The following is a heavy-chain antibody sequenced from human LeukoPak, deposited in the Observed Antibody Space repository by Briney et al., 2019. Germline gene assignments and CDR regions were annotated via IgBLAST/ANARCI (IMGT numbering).Heavy chain of an antibody. CDR2: ISSSSSYT. J-gene: IGHJ6*02. D-gene: IGHD3-9*01. CDR3: ARRILTGYYYGMDV. Sequence: GGSLRLSCAASGFSFSSYAMSWVRQAPGKGLEWVSYISSSSSYTNYADSVKGRFTISRDNAKNSLYLQMNSLRAEDTAVYYCARRILTGYYYGMDVWGQGTTVTVSS. V-gene: IGHV3-11*03. CDR1: GFSFSSYA.